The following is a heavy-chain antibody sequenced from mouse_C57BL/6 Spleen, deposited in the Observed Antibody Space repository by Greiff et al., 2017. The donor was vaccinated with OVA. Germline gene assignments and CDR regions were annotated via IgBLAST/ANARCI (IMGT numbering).Heavy chain of an antibody. CDR1: GYTFTSYW. J-gene: IGHJ4*01. D-gene: IGHD2-3*01. V-gene: IGHV1-7*01. Sequence: VKLMESGAELAKPGASVKLSCKASGYTFTSYWMHWVKQRPGQGLEWIGYINPSSGYTKYNQKFKDKATLTADKSSSTAYMQLSSLTYEDSAVYYCASEEAFYDGYSIYAMDYWGQGTSVTVSS. CDR3: ASEEAFYDGYSIYAMDY. CDR2: INPSSGYT.